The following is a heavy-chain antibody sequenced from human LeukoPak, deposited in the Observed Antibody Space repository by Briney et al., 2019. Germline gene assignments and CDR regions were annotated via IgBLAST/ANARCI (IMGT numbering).Heavy chain of an antibody. CDR1: GFTFSNAL. V-gene: IGHV3-15*01. Sequence: PGGSLRLSCAASGFTFSNALMNWVRQAPGKGLEWVGRIKRKIDGGTTDFAAPVKGRFTISRDDSKDTLYLEMNSLKTEDTAMYYCTTHPLYYGSGTYSSYYFDHWGQGILATVSS. J-gene: IGHJ4*02. CDR3: TTHPLYYGSGTYSSYYFDH. CDR2: IKRKIDGGTT. D-gene: IGHD3-10*01.